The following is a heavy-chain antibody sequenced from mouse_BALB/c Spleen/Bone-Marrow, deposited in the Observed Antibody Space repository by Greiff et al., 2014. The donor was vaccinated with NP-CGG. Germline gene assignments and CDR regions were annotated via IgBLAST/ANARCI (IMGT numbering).Heavy chain of an antibody. CDR1: GFTFNTYA. Sequence: EVQRVESGGGLVQPKGSLKLSCAASGFTFNTYAMNWARQAPGKGLEWVARIRSKSNNYATYYADSVKDRFTISRDDSQSMLYLQMNNLKTEDTAMYYCVRHEGGYGYDAWFAYWGQGTLVTVSA. CDR3: VRHEGGYGYDAWFAY. D-gene: IGHD2-2*01. V-gene: IGHV10-1*02. CDR2: IRSKSNNYAT. J-gene: IGHJ3*01.